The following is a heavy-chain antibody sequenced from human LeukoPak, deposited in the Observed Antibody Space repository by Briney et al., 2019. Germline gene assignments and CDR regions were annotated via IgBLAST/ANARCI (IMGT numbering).Heavy chain of an antibody. CDR1: GFTFSSHG. V-gene: IGHV3-23*01. Sequence: GGSLRLSCAASGFTFSSHGMNWVRQAPGKGLEWVSTLSDGGSITYYADSVKGRFTISRDNSKNTLFLQMNSLRAEDTAVYYCAKSRGSGSSMARGVNFDCWGQGTLVTVSS. CDR2: LSDGGSIT. J-gene: IGHJ4*02. CDR3: AKSRGSGSSMARGVNFDC. D-gene: IGHD3-10*01.